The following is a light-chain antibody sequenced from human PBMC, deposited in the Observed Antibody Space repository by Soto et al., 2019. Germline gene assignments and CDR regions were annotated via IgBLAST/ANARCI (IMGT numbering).Light chain of an antibody. V-gene: IGKV1-39*01. J-gene: IGKJ3*01. CDR2: AAT. Sequence: DIQMTQSPSSLSASVGDRVTITCRASQRITTYLNWYQQRPGKAPSLLIYAATYLRSGVPPRFSGSGSGTDFTLTISSLQPEDFATYYCQQADSFTTFGPGTKVDIK. CDR1: QRITTY. CDR3: QQADSFTT.